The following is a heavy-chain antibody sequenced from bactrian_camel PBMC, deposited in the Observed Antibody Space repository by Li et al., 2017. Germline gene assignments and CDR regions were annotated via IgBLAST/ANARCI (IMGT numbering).Heavy chain of an antibody. CDR3: AADRDDLGDYSDYEPCTDFPY. Sequence: RLSCAASGLTFSKYAMNRVRQAPGKGLEWVSTSRINGLGTHYADSVKGRFTISQDKAMSTLYLQMNSLKPEDTGMYYCAADRDDLGDYSDYEPCTDFPYWGQGTQVTVS. V-gene: IGHV3S40*01. CDR1: GLTFSKYA. J-gene: IGHJ6*01. D-gene: IGHD4*01. CDR2: SRINGLGT.